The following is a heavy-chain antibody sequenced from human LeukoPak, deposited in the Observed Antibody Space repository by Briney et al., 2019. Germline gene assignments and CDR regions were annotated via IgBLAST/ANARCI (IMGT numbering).Heavy chain of an antibody. CDR1: GGSFTGYY. CDR2: INHSGST. J-gene: IGHJ4*02. D-gene: IGHD1-26*01. Sequence: PSETLSLTCAVYGGSFTGYYWSWIRQPPGKGLEWIGEINHSGSTNYNPSLKSRVTISVDTSKNQFSLKLSSVTAADTAVYYCARGVVGATDYFDYWGQGTLVTVSS. V-gene: IGHV4-34*01. CDR3: ARGVVGATDYFDY.